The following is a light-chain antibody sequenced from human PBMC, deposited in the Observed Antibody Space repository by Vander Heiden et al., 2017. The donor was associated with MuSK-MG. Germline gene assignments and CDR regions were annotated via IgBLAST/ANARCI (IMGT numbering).Light chain of an antibody. J-gene: IGLJ3*02. Sequence: QSALTQPPSASGSPGQSVAISCTGTSSDVGAYNYVSWYQQHPGKAPKRMIYEVNKRPSGVPDRFSGSKSGNAASLTVSGLQAEDEADYYCTSYAGSNNVVFGGGTKLTVL. CDR1: SSDVGAYNY. CDR2: EVN. V-gene: IGLV2-8*01. CDR3: TSYAGSNNVV.